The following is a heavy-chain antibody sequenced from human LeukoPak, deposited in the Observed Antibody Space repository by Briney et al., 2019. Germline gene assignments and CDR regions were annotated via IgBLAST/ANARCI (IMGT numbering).Heavy chain of an antibody. CDR1: GFTFKDYG. V-gene: IGHV3-23*01. D-gene: IGHD2/OR15-2a*01. CDR2: ISSSGNRA. Sequence: GGSLRLSCAASGFTFKDYGMSWVRQAPGKGLEWLSHISSSGNRAHYADSVKGRFTISRANSKNTVYLQMNSLRAEDTAVYYFAKDRGLGFYDDSGHHYSGQGTLVTASS. J-gene: IGHJ4*02. CDR3: AKDRGLGFYDDSGHHY.